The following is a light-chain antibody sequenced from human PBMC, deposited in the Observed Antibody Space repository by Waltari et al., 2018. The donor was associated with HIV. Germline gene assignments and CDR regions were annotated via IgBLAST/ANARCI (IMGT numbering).Light chain of an antibody. J-gene: IGKJ2*01. CDR3: QQYGSSPYT. Sequence: EIVLTQSPGTLSLSPGERATLSCRASQGVSSSYLAWYQQEPGQAPRLLIYAASRRATGSPDRVSGSGSGTDFTLTISGLEPEDFAVYYCQQYGSSPYTFGQGTNLEIK. CDR2: AAS. V-gene: IGKV3-20*01. CDR1: QGVSSSY.